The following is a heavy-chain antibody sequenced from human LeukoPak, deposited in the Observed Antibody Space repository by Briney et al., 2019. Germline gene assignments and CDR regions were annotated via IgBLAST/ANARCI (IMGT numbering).Heavy chain of an antibody. CDR3: ARASTAVTTRDYFDY. CDR2: IKSDGSTT. Sequence: GGSLRLSCVASGFSFSNYWMHWVRQAPGKGLVWVSRIKSDGSTTTYVDSVKGRFTISRDNAKNTLYLELNSLRAEDTAVYYCARASTAVTTRDYFDYWGQGTLVTVSS. CDR1: GFSFSNYW. J-gene: IGHJ4*02. V-gene: IGHV3-74*01. D-gene: IGHD4-17*01.